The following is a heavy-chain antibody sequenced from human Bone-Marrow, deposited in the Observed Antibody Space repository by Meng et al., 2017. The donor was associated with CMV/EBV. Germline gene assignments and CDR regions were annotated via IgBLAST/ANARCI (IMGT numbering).Heavy chain of an antibody. D-gene: IGHD1-26*01. V-gene: IGHV4-34*01. CDR1: GGSFRGYY. Sequence: GSLRLSCAVYGGSFRGYYWSWIRQPPGKGLEWIGEIHHSENTNYNPSLKSRVTISEDTSKNQFSLKLSSVTAADTAVYYCARGEVGASRGLFDYWGQRRLVTVSS. CDR2: IHHSENT. J-gene: IGHJ4*02. CDR3: ARGEVGASRGLFDY.